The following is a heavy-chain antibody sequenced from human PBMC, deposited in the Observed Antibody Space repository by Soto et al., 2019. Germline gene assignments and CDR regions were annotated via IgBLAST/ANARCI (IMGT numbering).Heavy chain of an antibody. CDR1: GWSINTYY. Sequence: PLETLSLTCTVSGWSINTYYWSWIRQPPGKGLEWIGYIYYRANPNYNPSLKSRVTISQDTSKNQFSLKLSSVTAADTAVYYCARHYGDGYDHVDYWGQGTLVTVSS. D-gene: IGHD5-12*01. V-gene: IGHV4-59*08. CDR2: IYYRANP. J-gene: IGHJ4*02. CDR3: ARHYGDGYDHVDY.